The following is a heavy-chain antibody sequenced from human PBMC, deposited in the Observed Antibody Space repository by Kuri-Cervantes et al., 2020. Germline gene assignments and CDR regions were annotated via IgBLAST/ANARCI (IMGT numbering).Heavy chain of an antibody. J-gene: IGHJ1*01. CDR2: ISAYNGNT. D-gene: IGHD3-22*01. V-gene: IGHV1-18*01. CDR3: ARAHPSYYYDSSGYAEYFQH. Sequence: ASVKVSCKPSGYTFTSYGISWVRQAPGRGLEWMGWISAYNGNTNYAQKLQGRVTMTTDTSTSTAYMELRSLRSDDTAVYYCARAHPSYYYDSSGYAEYFQHWGQGTLITVSS. CDR1: GYTFTSYG.